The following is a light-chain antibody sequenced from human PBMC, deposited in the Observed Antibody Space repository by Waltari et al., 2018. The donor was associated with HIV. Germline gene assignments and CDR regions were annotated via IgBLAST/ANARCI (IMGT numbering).Light chain of an antibody. V-gene: IGKV3-15*01. CDR1: QSVNSN. Sequence: EILMTQSPATLSVSPGERATLSSRASQSVNSNLAVYQQKPGQTPRLRLYGTSSMATEIPDRFSGSGSGTEFTLTISRLQSEDFAVYYCHHYNNWRETFGQGTKVEIK. J-gene: IGKJ1*01. CDR2: GTS. CDR3: HHYNNWRET.